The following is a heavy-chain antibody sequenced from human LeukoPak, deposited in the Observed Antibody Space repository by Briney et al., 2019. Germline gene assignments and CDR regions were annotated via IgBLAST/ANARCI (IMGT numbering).Heavy chain of an antibody. J-gene: IGHJ4*02. CDR2: ISSSGSTI. V-gene: IGHV3-11*01. CDR3: ARTHRTYYDFWSGYYLDY. CDR1: GFTFSDYY. Sequence: GGSLRLSCAASGFTFSDYYMSWIRQAPGKGLEWVSYISSSGSTIYYADSVKGRFTISRDNAKNSLYLQMNSLRAEDTAVYYCARTHRTYYDFWSGYYLDYWGQGTLVTVSS. D-gene: IGHD3-3*01.